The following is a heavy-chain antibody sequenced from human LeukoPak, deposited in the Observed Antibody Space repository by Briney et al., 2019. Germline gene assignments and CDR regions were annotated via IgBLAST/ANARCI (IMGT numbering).Heavy chain of an antibody. V-gene: IGHV3-30-3*02. CDR1: GFTLSSYP. CDR3: AKDFRIGYSAHFDY. CDR2: ISYEGISK. D-gene: IGHD2-21*01. Sequence: PGGSLRLSCAASGFTLSSYPMHWVRQAPGKGLEWVAFISYEGISKYYADSVKGRFTISRDNSKNSLILQMDSLRGEDTAVYYCAKDFRIGYSAHFDYWGQGALVTVSS. J-gene: IGHJ4*02.